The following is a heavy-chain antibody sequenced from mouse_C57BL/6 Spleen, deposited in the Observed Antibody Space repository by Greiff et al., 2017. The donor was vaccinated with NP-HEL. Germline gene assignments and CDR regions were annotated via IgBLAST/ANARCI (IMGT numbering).Heavy chain of an antibody. Sequence: QVQLQQSGAELVKPGASVKLSCKASGYTFTEYTIHWVKQRSGQGLEWIGWFYPGCGSIKYNEKFKDKATFTADKSDSTVYMERSRLTSEDSAVYVCARHEELTGDCDDWGQGTTLTVSS. J-gene: IGHJ2*01. CDR2: FYPGCGSI. CDR1: GYTFTEYT. CDR3: ARHEELTGDCDD. V-gene: IGHV1-62-2*01. D-gene: IGHD4-1*01.